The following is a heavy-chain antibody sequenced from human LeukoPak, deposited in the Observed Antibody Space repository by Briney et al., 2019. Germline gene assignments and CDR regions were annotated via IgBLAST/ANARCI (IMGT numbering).Heavy chain of an antibody. V-gene: IGHV3-48*03. CDR1: GFTFSNYE. J-gene: IGHJ4*02. Sequence: GSLRLSCAASGFTFSNYEMNLVRRAPGKGLEWVSYISSSGTTIYYADSVKGRFTISRDNAKSSLFLQMNSLRAEDTALYYCVRGGVYWGQGTLVTVSS. CDR2: ISSSGTTI. D-gene: IGHD1-26*01. CDR3: VRGGVY.